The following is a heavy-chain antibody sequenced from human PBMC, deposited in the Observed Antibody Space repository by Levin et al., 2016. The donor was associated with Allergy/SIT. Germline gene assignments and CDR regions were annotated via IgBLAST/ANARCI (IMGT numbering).Heavy chain of an antibody. Sequence: SETLSLTCGVYGGSFSGHFWSWIRQPPGKGLEWIGEISRSGGTNYNPSLNSRVTISIDTSKNQFSLKLRSVTAADTAIYYCARITTSWPYPLSGWGQGTLVTVSS. V-gene: IGHV4-34*01. J-gene: IGHJ4*02. CDR1: GGSFSGHF. D-gene: IGHD1-14*01. CDR2: ISRSGGT. CDR3: ARITTSWPYPLSG.